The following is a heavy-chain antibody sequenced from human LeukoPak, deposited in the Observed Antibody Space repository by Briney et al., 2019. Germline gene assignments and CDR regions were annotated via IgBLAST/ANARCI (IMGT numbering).Heavy chain of an antibody. D-gene: IGHD2-8*01. CDR2: IYNSGSTNYN. Sequence: SETLSLTCTVSGGSISGHYWSWLRQSPGKGLEWIAYIYNSGSTNYNNYNPSLKSRVIMSMDTSKNQLSLIVSSVTAADTAVSYCARHTTGRALGDFDYWGQGTLVTVSA. V-gene: IGHV4-59*08. CDR1: GGSISGHY. J-gene: IGHJ4*02. CDR3: ARHTTGRALGDFDY.